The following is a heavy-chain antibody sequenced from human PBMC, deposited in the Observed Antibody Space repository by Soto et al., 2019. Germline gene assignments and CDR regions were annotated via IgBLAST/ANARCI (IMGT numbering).Heavy chain of an antibody. V-gene: IGHV3-23*01. CDR1: EFTFISHA. Sequence: PGGCLRLSCADYEFTFISHAMVWLRQAPGAGPEWVAFVDGSGGDTSYADSVKGRFTISRDNSDNSLFLHMNSLRAEDTGRYFCAKEIFAAAYAATSAFDWWGQGTVVTVSS. CDR3: AKEIFAAAYAATSAFDW. CDR2: VDGSGGDT. D-gene: IGHD2-8*01. J-gene: IGHJ4*02.